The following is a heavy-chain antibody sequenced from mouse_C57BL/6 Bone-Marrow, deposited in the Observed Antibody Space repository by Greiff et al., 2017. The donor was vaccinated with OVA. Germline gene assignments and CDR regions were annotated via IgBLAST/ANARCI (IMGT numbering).Heavy chain of an antibody. Sequence: VQLQQSGTVLARPGASVKMSCKTSGYTFTSYWMHWVKQRPGQGLEWIGAIYPGNSDTSYNQKFKGKAKLTAVTSASTAYMELSSLTNEDSAVYYCTRPPYYYGSSFYYAMDYWGQGTSVTVSS. CDR3: TRPPYYYGSSFYYAMDY. CDR1: GYTFTSYW. D-gene: IGHD1-1*01. CDR2: IYPGNSDT. J-gene: IGHJ4*01. V-gene: IGHV1-5*01.